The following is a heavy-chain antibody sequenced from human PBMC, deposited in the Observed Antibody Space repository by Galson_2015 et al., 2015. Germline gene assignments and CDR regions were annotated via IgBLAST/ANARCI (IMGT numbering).Heavy chain of an antibody. J-gene: IGHJ4*02. V-gene: IGHV3-7*01. CDR2: IKQDGSEK. CDR1: GFTFSSYW. Sequence: SLRLSCAASGFTFSSYWMSWVRQAPGKGLEWVANIKQDGSEKYYVDSVKGRFTISRDNAKNSLYLQMNSLRAEDTAVHYCARVPGDLWFGGDMPLFDYWGQGTLVTVSS. D-gene: IGHD3-10*01. CDR3: ARVPGDLWFGGDMPLFDY.